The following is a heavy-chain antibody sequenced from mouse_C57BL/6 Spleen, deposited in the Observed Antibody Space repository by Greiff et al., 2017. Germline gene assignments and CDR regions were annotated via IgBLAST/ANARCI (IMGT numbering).Heavy chain of an antibody. CDR1: GYAFSSYW. CDR3: ARSPVVARGYFDV. J-gene: IGHJ1*03. V-gene: IGHV1-80*01. D-gene: IGHD1-1*01. Sequence: VKLVESGAELVKPGASVKISCKASGYAFSSYWMNWVKQRPGKGLEWIGQIYPGDGDTNYNGKFKGKATLTADKSSSTAYMQLSSLTSEDSAVYFCARSPVVARGYFDVWGTGTTVTVSS. CDR2: IYPGDGDT.